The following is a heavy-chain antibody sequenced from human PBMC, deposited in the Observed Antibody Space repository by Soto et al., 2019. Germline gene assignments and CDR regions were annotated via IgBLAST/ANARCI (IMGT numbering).Heavy chain of an antibody. J-gene: IGHJ5*02. D-gene: IGHD6-19*01. CDR3: ARVPVAGTNWFDP. CDR2: IKQDGSEK. CDR1: GFTFSSYW. V-gene: IGHV3-7*03. Sequence: PGGSLRLSCAASGFTFSSYWMSWVRQAPGKGLEWVANIKQDGSEKYYVDSVKGRFTISRDNAKNSLYLQMNSLRAEDTAVYYCARVPVAGTNWFDPWGQGTLVTVSS.